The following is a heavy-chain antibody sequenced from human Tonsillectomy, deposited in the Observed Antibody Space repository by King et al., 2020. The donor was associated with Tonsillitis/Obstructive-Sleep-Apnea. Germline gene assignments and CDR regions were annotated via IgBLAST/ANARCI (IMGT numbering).Heavy chain of an antibody. Sequence: QLVQSGAEVKKPGSSVKVSCKASGGTFSRYAISWVRQAPGQGLEWMGRIIPILGIANYAQKFQGRVTIIADKSTSTAYMELSRLRYEDTAVYYCAGEGPRGAASGYFDYWGQGTLVTVSS. D-gene: IGHD6-13*01. J-gene: IGHJ4*02. CDR3: AGEGPRGAASGYFDY. CDR2: IIPILGIA. V-gene: IGHV1-69*04. CDR1: GGTFSRYA.